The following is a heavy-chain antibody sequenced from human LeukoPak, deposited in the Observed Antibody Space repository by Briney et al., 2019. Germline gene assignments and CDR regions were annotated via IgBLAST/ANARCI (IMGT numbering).Heavy chain of an antibody. CDR3: ARVPGRAVAGHPYWYLDL. J-gene: IGHJ2*01. V-gene: IGHV1-69*04. CDR2: IIPVLGIP. D-gene: IGHD6-19*01. Sequence: SVKVPCKASGGTFSSDAITWVRQAPGQGLEWMGRIIPVLGIPNYAQKFQGRVTITADKASSTAYMELSSLRSEDTAVYFCARVPGRAVAGHPYWYLDLWGRGTLVTVSS. CDR1: GGTFSSDA.